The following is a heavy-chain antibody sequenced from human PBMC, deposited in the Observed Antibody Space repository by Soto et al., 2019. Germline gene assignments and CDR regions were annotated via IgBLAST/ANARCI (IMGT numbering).Heavy chain of an antibody. J-gene: IGHJ5*02. V-gene: IGHV1-24*01. CDR3: ATDSLSRWAHWFDP. CDR1: GYTLTELS. Sequence: GASVKVSCKVSGYTLTELSMHWVRQAPGKGLEWMGGFDPEDGETIYAQKFQGRVTMTEDTSTDTAYMELSSLRSEDTAVYYCATDSLSRWAHWFDPWGQGTLVTVSS. CDR2: FDPEDGET. D-gene: IGHD2-21*01.